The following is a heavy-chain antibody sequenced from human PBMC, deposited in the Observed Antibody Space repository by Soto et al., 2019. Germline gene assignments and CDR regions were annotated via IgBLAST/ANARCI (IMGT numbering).Heavy chain of an antibody. D-gene: IGHD5-18*01. V-gene: IGHV1-18*01. CDR2: ISCYNGNT. Sequence: QVQLVQSGPEMRKPGASVKVSCKASGYTFATYGITWVRQAPGQGTEWMGWISCYNGNTMPTPKLQVRVTMTTDTSTSTAYMELRSLSSDATAVYFCARASAGYSYSNYWGQGTLVTVSS. CDR1: GYTFATYG. CDR3: ARASAGYSYSNY. J-gene: IGHJ4*02.